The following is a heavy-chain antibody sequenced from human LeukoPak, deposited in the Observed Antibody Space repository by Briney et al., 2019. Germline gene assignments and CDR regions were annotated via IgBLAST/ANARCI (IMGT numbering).Heavy chain of an antibody. V-gene: IGHV4-39*01. Sequence: NPSETLSLTCTVSGGSISSSSYYWGWIRQPPGKGLEWIASIYYSGSTYYNPSLKSRVTISVDTSKNQFSLKLSSVTAADTAVYYCVRHLTYSNYCNYWGQGTLVTVSS. CDR1: GGSISSSSYY. CDR2: IYYSGST. J-gene: IGHJ4*02. D-gene: IGHD4-11*01. CDR3: VRHLTYSNYCNY.